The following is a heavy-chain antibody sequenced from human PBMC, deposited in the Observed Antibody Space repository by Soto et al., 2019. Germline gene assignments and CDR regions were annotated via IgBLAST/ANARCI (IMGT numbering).Heavy chain of an antibody. Sequence: QVHLVESGGGVVQPGTSLTLTCTASGFTFRSSGMHWVRQAPGKGLERLAFLAYDGSQKFYADSVKGRFSISRDNTKNTLYLHMSSLTAEDTAIYYCAIVRVTDSPLDHWGPGTLVTVSS. V-gene: IGHV3-30*03. CDR3: AIVRVTDSPLDH. CDR1: GFTFRSSG. D-gene: IGHD2-21*02. J-gene: IGHJ4*02. CDR2: LAYDGSQK.